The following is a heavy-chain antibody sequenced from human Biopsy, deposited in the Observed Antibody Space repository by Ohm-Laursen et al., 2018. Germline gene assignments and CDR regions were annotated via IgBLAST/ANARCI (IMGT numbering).Heavy chain of an antibody. J-gene: IGHJ4*02. CDR2: ISWNSLSI. CDR1: GFTFDDYA. V-gene: IGHV3-9*01. CDR3: ATDGAGSYNEN. Sequence: SLRLSCAASGFTFDDYALHWVRQAPGKALEWVSGISWNSLSIGYADSVKGRFTISRDNAENSLYLEMNSLRTEDTAVYYCATDGAGSYNENWGQGTLVTVSS. D-gene: IGHD3-10*01.